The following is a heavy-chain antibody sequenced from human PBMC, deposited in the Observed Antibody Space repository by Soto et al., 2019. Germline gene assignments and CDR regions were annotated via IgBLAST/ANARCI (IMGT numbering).Heavy chain of an antibody. Sequence: GESLKISCKGSGYSFTSYWISWVRQMPGKGLEWMGRIDPSDSYTNYSPSFQGHVTISADKSISTAYLQWSSLKASDTAMYYCARLAVGYSKLAPYYYYYGMDVWGQGTTVTSP. V-gene: IGHV5-10-1*01. J-gene: IGHJ6*02. CDR2: IDPSDSYT. D-gene: IGHD4-4*01. CDR3: ARLAVGYSKLAPYYYYYGMDV. CDR1: GYSFTSYW.